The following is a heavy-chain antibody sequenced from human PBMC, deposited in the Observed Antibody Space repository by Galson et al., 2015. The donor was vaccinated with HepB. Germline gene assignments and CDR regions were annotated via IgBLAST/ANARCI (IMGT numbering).Heavy chain of an antibody. J-gene: IGHJ5*02. Sequence: SVKVSCKASGGTFSRYAISWVRQAPGQGLEWMGGIIPIFGTANYAQKFQGRVTITADESTSTAYMELGSLRSEDTAVYYCARVLYYYGSGSYYVNWFDPWGQGTLVTVSS. V-gene: IGHV1-69*13. CDR3: ARVLYYYGSGSYYVNWFDP. CDR2: IIPIFGTA. CDR1: GGTFSRYA. D-gene: IGHD3-10*01.